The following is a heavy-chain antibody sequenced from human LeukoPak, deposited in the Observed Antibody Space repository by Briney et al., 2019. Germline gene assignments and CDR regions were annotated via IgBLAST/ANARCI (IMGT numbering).Heavy chain of an antibody. CDR1: GYTFTTYY. CDR3: AREYNGGFFDY. J-gene: IGHJ4*02. CDR2: INPSDGST. V-gene: IGHV1-46*01. Sequence: ASVKVSCKASGYTFTTYYMHWVRQAPAQGLEWMGIINPSDGSTGYAQKFQGRVTMTRDTSTSTVYMDLSSLRSEDTAVYYCAREYNGGFFDYWGQGTLVTVSS. D-gene: IGHD2-8*01.